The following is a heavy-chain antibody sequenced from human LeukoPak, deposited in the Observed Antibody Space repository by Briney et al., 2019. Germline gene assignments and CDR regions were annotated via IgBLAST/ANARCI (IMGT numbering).Heavy chain of an antibody. CDR1: GFTFSTYA. CDR3: ARGYVLLDY. J-gene: IGHJ4*02. D-gene: IGHD2/OR15-2a*01. CDR2: ITTNGGST. Sequence: GGSLRLPCAASGFTFSTYAMHWVRQAPGKGLEYVSAITTNGGSTYYANSVKGRFTISRDNSKNTLYLQMGSLRAEDMAVYYCARGYVLLDYWGQRTLVTVSS. V-gene: IGHV3-64*01.